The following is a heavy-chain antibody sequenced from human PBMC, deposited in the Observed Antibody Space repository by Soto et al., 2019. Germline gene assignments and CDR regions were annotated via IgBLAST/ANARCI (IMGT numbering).Heavy chain of an antibody. CDR2: ISSTTNYI. J-gene: IGHJ4*02. CDR3: ARESEDLTSNFDY. CDR1: GFTFSSSE. V-gene: IGHV3-21*06. Sequence: GGSLRLSCAASGFTFSSSEMYWVRQAPGKGLEWVSSISSTTNYIYYGDSMKGRFTISRDNAKNSLYLEMNSLRAEDTAVYYCARESEDLTSNFDYWGQGTLVTVSS.